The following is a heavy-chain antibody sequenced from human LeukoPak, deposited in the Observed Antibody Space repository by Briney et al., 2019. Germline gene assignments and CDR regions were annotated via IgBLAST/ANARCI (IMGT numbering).Heavy chain of an antibody. Sequence: SETLSLTCTVSGGSISSYYWSWIRQPPGKGLEWIGYIYYSGSTNYNPSLKSRVTISVDTSKNQFSLKLSSVTAADTAVYYCAREPHKALSRDIVVVPDATDAFDIWGQGTMVTVSS. V-gene: IGHV4-59*12. CDR3: AREPHKALSRDIVVVPDATDAFDI. J-gene: IGHJ3*02. CDR1: GGSISSYY. CDR2: IYYSGST. D-gene: IGHD2-2*01.